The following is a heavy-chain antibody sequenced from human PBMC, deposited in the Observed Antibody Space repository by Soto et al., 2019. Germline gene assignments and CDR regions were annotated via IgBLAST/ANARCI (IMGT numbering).Heavy chain of an antibody. D-gene: IGHD1-26*01. Sequence: PSETLSLTCTVSGDSITNYYWSWIRQPPGKGLEWIGYIYYSGSTYYNPSLKSRVTISVYTSKNQFSLKLSSVTAADTAVYYCARVSRGLDAFDIWGQGTMVTVSS. CDR3: ARVSRGLDAFDI. J-gene: IGHJ3*02. CDR1: GDSITNYY. CDR2: IYYSGST. V-gene: IGHV4-59*06.